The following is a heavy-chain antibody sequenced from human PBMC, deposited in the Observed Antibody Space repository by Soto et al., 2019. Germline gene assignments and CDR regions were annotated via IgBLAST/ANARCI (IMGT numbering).Heavy chain of an antibody. V-gene: IGHV1-2*04. D-gene: IGHD3-9*01. CDR1: GYTFTGYY. CDR2: INPNSGGT. CDR3: ARDQGERGLSGYYDDASDI. Sequence: ASVKVSCKASGYTFTGYYMHWVRQAPGQGLEWMGWINPNSGGTNYAQKFQGWVPMTRDTSIRTAYMELSRLRSDETAVYYCARDQGERGLSGYYDDASDIWGQGTIVTVSS. J-gene: IGHJ3*02.